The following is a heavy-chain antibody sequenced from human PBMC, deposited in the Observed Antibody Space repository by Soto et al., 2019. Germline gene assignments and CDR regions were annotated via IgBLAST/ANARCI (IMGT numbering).Heavy chain of an antibody. J-gene: IGHJ4*02. CDR1: GYSFTDYD. D-gene: IGHD5-18*01. Sequence: QVQLVQSGAEVKKPGASVKVSCKASGYSFTDYDINWLRQATGQGLEWMGWMNPNSGNTGYSQKFQGRVTMTRDTSTSTAYMELSSLTSDDTAVYYCARDSPSRRVTPFDYWGQGTLVTVFS. CDR3: ARDSPSRRVTPFDY. CDR2: MNPNSGNT. V-gene: IGHV1-8*01.